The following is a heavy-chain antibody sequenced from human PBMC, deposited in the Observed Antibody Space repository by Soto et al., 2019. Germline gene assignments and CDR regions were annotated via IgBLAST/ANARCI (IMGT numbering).Heavy chain of an antibody. V-gene: IGHV1-18*04. CDR2: ISAYNGNT. Sequence: ASVKVSCKASGCTFTSYGISWVRQAPGQGLEWMGWISAYNGNTNYAQKLQGRVTMTTDTSTSTAYMELRSLRSDDTAVYYCARAVGATGDYYYYYGMDVWGQGTTVTVSS. CDR3: ARAVGATGDYYYYYGMDV. D-gene: IGHD1-26*01. J-gene: IGHJ6*02. CDR1: GCTFTSYG.